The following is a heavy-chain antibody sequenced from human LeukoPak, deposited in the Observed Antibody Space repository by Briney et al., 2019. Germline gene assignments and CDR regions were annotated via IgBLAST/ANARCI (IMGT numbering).Heavy chain of an antibody. CDR3: ARDLEGGWSTNWFDP. V-gene: IGHV1-18*01. CDR1: GYTFTSYG. J-gene: IGHJ5*02. CDR2: ISAYNGNT. Sequence: ASVKVSCKASGYTFTSYGISWVRQAPGQGPEWMGWISAYNGNTNYAQKFQGRVTMTTDTSTSTAYMELKSLRSDDTAVYYCARDLEGGWSTNWFDPWGQGTLVTVSS. D-gene: IGHD5/OR15-5a*01.